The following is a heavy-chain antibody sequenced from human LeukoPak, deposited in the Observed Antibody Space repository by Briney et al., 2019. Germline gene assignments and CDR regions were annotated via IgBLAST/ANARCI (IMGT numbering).Heavy chain of an antibody. D-gene: IGHD5-18*01. CDR2: IYYSGST. CDR3: AGGYSYPDAFDI. V-gene: IGHV4-39*07. Sequence: SETLSLTCTVSGGSISSSSYYWGWIRQPPGKGLEWIGSIYYSGSTYYNPSLKSRVTISVDTSKNQFSLKLSSVTAADTAVYYCAGGYSYPDAFDIWGQGTMVTVSS. J-gene: IGHJ3*02. CDR1: GGSISSSSYY.